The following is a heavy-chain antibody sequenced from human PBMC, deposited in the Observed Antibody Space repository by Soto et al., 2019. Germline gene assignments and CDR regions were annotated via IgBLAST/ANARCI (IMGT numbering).Heavy chain of an antibody. CDR3: ARIRAARNVYYYYGMDV. D-gene: IGHD6-6*01. CDR2: IIPIFGTA. V-gene: IGHV1-69*12. J-gene: IGHJ6*02. CDR1: GGTFSSYA. Sequence: QVQLVQSGAEVKKPGSSVKVSCKASGGTFSSYAISWVRQAPGQGLEWMGGIIPIFGTANYAQKFQGRVTITAXXSXSXXYMELSSLRSEDTAVYYCARIRAARNVYYYYGMDVWGQGTTVTVSS.